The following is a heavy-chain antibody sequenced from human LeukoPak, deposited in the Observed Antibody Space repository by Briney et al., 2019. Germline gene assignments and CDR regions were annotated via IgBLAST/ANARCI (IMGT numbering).Heavy chain of an antibody. V-gene: IGHV3-30*03. J-gene: IGHJ4*02. D-gene: IGHD6-13*01. Sequence: GGSLRLSCAASGFTFSSYGMHWVRQALGKGLEWVAVISYDGSNKYYADSVKGRFTISRDNSKNTLYLQMNSLRAEDTAVYYCARDRQQLEFDYWGQGTLVTVSS. CDR3: ARDRQQLEFDY. CDR2: ISYDGSNK. CDR1: GFTFSSYG.